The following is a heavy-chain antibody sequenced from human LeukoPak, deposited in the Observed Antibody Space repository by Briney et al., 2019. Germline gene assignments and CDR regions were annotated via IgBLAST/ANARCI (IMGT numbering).Heavy chain of an antibody. CDR2: IIPIFGTA. D-gene: IGHD3-22*01. Sequence: SVKVSCKASGGTFSSYAISWVRQAPGQGLEWMGGIIPIFGTANYAQKFQGRVTITTDESTSTAYMELSSLRSEDTAVYYCAREAHYYDSSGYYWSRYNWFDPWGQGTLVTVSS. CDR1: GGTFSSYA. J-gene: IGHJ5*02. CDR3: AREAHYYDSSGYYWSRYNWFDP. V-gene: IGHV1-69*05.